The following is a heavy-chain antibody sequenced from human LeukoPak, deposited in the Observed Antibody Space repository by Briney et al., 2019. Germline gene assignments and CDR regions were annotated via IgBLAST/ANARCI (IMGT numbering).Heavy chain of an antibody. V-gene: IGHV3-21*01. Sequence: GGSLRPSCAASGFTFTTYTMNWVRQAPGEGLEWVSSITGSSYIHYADSVRGRFTISRDNAKNSLYLQMSSLRAEDTAVYYCARDRYGDYAVDYWGQGTLVTVSS. CDR3: ARDRYGDYAVDY. D-gene: IGHD4-17*01. J-gene: IGHJ4*02. CDR2: ITGSSYI. CDR1: GFTFTTYT.